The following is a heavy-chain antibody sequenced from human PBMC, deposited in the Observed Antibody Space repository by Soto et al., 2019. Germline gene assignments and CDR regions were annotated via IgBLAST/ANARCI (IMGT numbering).Heavy chain of an antibody. CDR2: IIPIFGTA. CDR1: GGTFSSYA. D-gene: IGHD4-4*01. Sequence: SVKVSCKASGGTFSSYAISWVRQAPGQGLEWMGGIIPIFGTANYAQKFQGRVTITADKSTSTAYMELSSLRSEDTAVYYCARGGTVTTFPYNWFDPWGQGTLVTVSS. CDR3: ARGGTVTTFPYNWFDP. V-gene: IGHV1-69*06. J-gene: IGHJ5*02.